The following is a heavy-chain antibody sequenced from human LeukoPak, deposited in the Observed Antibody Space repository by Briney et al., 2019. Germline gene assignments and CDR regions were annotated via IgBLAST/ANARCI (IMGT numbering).Heavy chain of an antibody. Sequence: SETLSLTCTVPGGSISSGGYYWSWIRQHPGKGLEWIGYIYYSGSTYYNPSLKSRVTISVDTSMNQFSLKLSSVTAADTAVYYCATFNGSYCSSTSCYVFDPWGQGTLVTVPS. J-gene: IGHJ5*02. CDR1: GGSISSGGYY. D-gene: IGHD2-2*01. CDR3: ATFNGSYCSSTSCYVFDP. CDR2: IYYSGST. V-gene: IGHV4-31*03.